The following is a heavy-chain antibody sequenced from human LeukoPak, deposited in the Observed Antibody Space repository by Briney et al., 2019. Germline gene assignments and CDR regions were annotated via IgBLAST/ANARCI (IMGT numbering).Heavy chain of an antibody. V-gene: IGHV4-34*01. CDR2: INHSGST. CDR3: ATPQGTTVGYYYYYGMDV. CDR1: GGSFSGYY. J-gene: IGHJ6*02. Sequence: KPSETLSLTCAVYGGSFSGYYWSWIRQPPGKGLEWIGEINHSGSTNYNPSLKSRVTISVDTSKNQFSLKLSSVTAADTAVYYCATPQGTTVGYYYYYGMDVWGQGTTVTVSS. D-gene: IGHD4-23*01.